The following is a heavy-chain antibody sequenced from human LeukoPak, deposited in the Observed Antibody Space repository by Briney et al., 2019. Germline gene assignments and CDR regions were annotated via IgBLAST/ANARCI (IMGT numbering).Heavy chain of an antibody. CDR1: GGSISSSSYY. V-gene: IGHV4-39*01. D-gene: IGHD3-22*01. CDR2: IYYSGST. Sequence: SETLSLTCTVSGGSISSSSYYWGWIRQPPGKGLGWIGSIYYSGSTYYNPSLKSRVTISVDTSKNQFSLKLSSVTAADTAVYYCARSRAGYDNYYDSSGYYYERGWFDPWGQGTLVTVSS. J-gene: IGHJ5*02. CDR3: ARSRAGYDNYYDSSGYYYERGWFDP.